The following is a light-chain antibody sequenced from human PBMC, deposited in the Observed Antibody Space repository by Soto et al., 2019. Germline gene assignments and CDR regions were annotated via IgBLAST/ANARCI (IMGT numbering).Light chain of an antibody. CDR1: QRVXNYQ. V-gene: IGKV3-20*01. Sequence: EVVLNQCACTLSLSKGESATLACRASQRVXNYQAPWLRQKPGQAPRLLXDGASSRATGIPDSLSGSGSGTDFTPTISRLDPYYCAGYYFQQFGIAPRTFCQVTKVDIK. CDR3: QQFGIAPRT. J-gene: IGKJ1*01. CDR2: GAS.